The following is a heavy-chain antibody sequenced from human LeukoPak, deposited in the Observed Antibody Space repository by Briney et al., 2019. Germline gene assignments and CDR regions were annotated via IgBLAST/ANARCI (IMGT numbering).Heavy chain of an antibody. CDR1: GYSFTSYW. CDR2: IYPGDSDT. D-gene: IGHD3-22*01. CDR3: ARQYYYDSSGYRDPYYYYYYMDV. V-gene: IGHV5-51*01. J-gene: IGHJ6*03. Sequence: GESLKISCKGSGYSFTSYWIGWVRHMPGKGLEWMGIIYPGDSDTRYSPSFQGQVTISADKSISTAYLQWSSLKASDTAMYYCARQYYYDSSGYRDPYYYYYYMDVWGKGTTVTVSS.